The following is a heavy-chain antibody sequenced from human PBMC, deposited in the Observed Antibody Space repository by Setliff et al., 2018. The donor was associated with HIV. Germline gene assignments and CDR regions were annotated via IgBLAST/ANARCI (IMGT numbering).Heavy chain of an antibody. Sequence: SEALSLTCTVSGGSMYSNNYYWSWLRQHPGKGLEWIGYIYYSENTYYTPSLKSRVTISLGPSNNQISLQLNSVTAAATAVYYCARYRKIFGLMSWGLGKPVTVAS. CDR3: ARYRKIFGLMS. CDR2: IYYSENT. CDR1: GGSMYSNNYY. V-gene: IGHV4-31*03. D-gene: IGHD3-3*01. J-gene: IGHJ4*02.